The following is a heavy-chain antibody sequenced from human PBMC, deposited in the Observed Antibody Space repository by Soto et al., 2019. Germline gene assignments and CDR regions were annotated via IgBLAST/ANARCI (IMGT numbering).Heavy chain of an antibody. Sequence: QLQLQESGPGLVKPSETLSLTCTVSGGSISSSSYYWGWIRQPPGKGLEWIGSIYYSGSTYYNPSLKSRVTISVDTSKNQFSLKLRSVTAADTAVYYCARQSKVTTIWFAPWGQGTLVTVSS. V-gene: IGHV4-39*01. J-gene: IGHJ5*02. CDR2: IYYSGST. CDR1: GGSISSSSYY. D-gene: IGHD4-17*01. CDR3: ARQSKVTTIWFAP.